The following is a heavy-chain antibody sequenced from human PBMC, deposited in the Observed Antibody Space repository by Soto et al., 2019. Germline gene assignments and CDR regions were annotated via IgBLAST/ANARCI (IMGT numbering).Heavy chain of an antibody. Sequence: PGGSLRLSCAASGFTFSNYVMHWVRQAPGKGLEWVAIIWHDGNNKYYADSVRGRFIISRDNSKNRLYLQMNSLRDEDTAVYYCARDLVGASDSYGLDVWGPGTTLTVSS. CDR3: ARDLVGASDSYGLDV. J-gene: IGHJ6*02. CDR1: GFTFSNYV. D-gene: IGHD1-26*01. CDR2: IWHDGNNK. V-gene: IGHV3-33*01.